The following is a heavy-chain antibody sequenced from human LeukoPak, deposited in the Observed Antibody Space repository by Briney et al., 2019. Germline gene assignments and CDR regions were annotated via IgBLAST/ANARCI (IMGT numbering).Heavy chain of an antibody. D-gene: IGHD7-27*01. J-gene: IGHJ3*02. CDR1: GGSISSSSHY. CDR2: IYYSGST. V-gene: IGHV4-39*01. Sequence: PSETLSLTCTVSGGSISSSSHYWGWIRQPPGKGPEWIGSIYYSGSTYYNPSLKSRVTISVDTSKNQFSLKLSSVTAADTAVYYCASLTNWGFCYAFDIWGQGTMVTVSS. CDR3: ASLTNWGFCYAFDI.